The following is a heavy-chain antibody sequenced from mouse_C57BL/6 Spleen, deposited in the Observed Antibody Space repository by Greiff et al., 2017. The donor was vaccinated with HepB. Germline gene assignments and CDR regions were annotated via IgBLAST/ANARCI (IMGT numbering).Heavy chain of an antibody. J-gene: IGHJ1*03. Sequence: QVQLQQPGAELVKPGASVKLSCKASGYTFTSYWMHRVKQRPGQGLEWIGMIHPNSGSTNYNEKFKSKATLTVDKSSSTAYMQLSSLTSEDSAVYYCARSRTLYYGSSEYFDVWGTGTTVTVSS. V-gene: IGHV1-64*01. CDR3: ARSRTLYYGSSEYFDV. CDR2: IHPNSGST. CDR1: GYTFTSYW. D-gene: IGHD1-1*01.